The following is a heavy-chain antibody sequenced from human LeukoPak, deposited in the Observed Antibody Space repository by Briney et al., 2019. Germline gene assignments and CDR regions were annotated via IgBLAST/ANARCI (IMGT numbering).Heavy chain of an antibody. CDR1: GYSFTSYG. D-gene: IGHD3-10*01. Sequence: ASVKVSCKASGYSFTSYGISWVRQAPRQGLEWMGWISAYNGNTNYAQKLQGRVTITTDTSTSTAYMELRSLRSDDTAVYYCARDLRITMVRGLARFDYWGQGTLVTVSS. J-gene: IGHJ4*02. CDR2: ISAYNGNT. V-gene: IGHV1-18*04. CDR3: ARDLRITMVRGLARFDY.